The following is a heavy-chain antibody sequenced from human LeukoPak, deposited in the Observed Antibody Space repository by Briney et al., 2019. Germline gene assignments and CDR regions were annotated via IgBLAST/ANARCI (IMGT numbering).Heavy chain of an antibody. J-gene: IGHJ4*02. V-gene: IGHV3-30*02. CDR3: AKDLGLTMIRGVCEY. CDR2: TRYDGTIK. Sequence: GGSLRLSCAASGFTFGSYAMHWVRQAPGKGLEWVAFTRYDGTIKYYSDSVKGRFTISRDNSKNTLYLQMSSLRLEDTAVYYCAKDLGLTMIRGVCEYWGQGTLVTVSS. D-gene: IGHD3-10*01. CDR1: GFTFGSYA.